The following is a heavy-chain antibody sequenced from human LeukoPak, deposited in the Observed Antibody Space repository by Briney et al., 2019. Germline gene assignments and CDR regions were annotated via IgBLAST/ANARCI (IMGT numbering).Heavy chain of an antibody. CDR1: GYSISSGYY. V-gene: IGHV4-38-2*02. J-gene: IGHJ4*02. CDR2: IYHSGST. Sequence: PSETLSLTCTVSGYSISSGYYWGWIRQPPGKGLEWIGSIYHSGSTCYNPSLKSRVTISVDTSKNQFSLKLSSVTAADTAVYYCARRPSIVGATSDYYFDYWGQGTLVTVSS. CDR3: ARRPSIVGATSDYYFDY. D-gene: IGHD1-26*01.